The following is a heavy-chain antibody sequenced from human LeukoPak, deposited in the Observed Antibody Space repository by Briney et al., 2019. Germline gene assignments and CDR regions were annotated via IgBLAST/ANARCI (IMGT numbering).Heavy chain of an antibody. CDR2: ISGSGGST. V-gene: IGHV3-23*01. Sequence: PGGSLRLSCAASGFTFSSYAMSWVRQAPGKGLEWVSAISGSGGSTYYADSVKGRFTISRDNAKNSLYLQMNSLRAEDTAVYYCARAYYDILTGYAIDYWGQGTLVTVSS. CDR1: GFTFSSYA. J-gene: IGHJ4*02. D-gene: IGHD3-9*01. CDR3: ARAYYDILTGYAIDY.